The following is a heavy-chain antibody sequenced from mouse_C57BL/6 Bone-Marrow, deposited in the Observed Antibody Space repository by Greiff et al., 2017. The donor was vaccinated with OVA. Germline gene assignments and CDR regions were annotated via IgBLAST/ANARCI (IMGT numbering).Heavy chain of an antibody. V-gene: IGHV2-5*01. CDR1: GFSLTSYG. CDR2: IWRGGST. CDR3: AKEVLRYHWYFDV. J-gene: IGHJ1*03. Sequence: VKLVESGPGLVQPSQSLSITCTVSGFSLTSYGVHWVRQSPGKGLEWLGVIWRGGSTDYNAAFMSRLSITKDNSKSQVFFKMNSLQADDTAIYYCAKEVLRYHWYFDVWGTGTTVTVSS. D-gene: IGHD1-1*01.